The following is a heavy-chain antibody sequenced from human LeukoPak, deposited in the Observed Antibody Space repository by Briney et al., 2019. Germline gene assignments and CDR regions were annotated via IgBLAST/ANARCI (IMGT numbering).Heavy chain of an antibody. CDR3: TRPESEQWLVR. Sequence: PGGSLRLSCAASGFTVSSNYMSWVRQAPGKGLEWVSVIYSGGSTYYADSVKGRFTISRDNSKNTLYLQMNSLRAEDTAVYYCTRPESEQWLVRWGQGTLVTVSS. CDR1: GFTVSSNY. D-gene: IGHD6-19*01. CDR2: IYSGGST. J-gene: IGHJ4*02. V-gene: IGHV3-53*01.